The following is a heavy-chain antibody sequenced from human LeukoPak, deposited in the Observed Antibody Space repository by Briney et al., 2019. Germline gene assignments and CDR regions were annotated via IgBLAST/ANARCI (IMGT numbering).Heavy chain of an antibody. CDR1: GYTFTSSY. CDR3: ARGGTYYPCIDY. J-gene: IGHJ4*02. CDR2: ISAYNGRT. V-gene: IGHV1-18*01. Sequence: ASVKVSCTASGYTFTSSYINWVRQALGQRLEWMGWISAYNGRTNYAQKFQGRVTMTTDSSTSTAYMDLTSLRSDDTAVYYCARGGTYYPCIDYWGQGTLVTVSS. D-gene: IGHD1-26*01.